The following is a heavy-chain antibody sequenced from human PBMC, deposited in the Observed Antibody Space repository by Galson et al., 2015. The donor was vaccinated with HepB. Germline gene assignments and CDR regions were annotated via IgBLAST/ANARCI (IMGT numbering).Heavy chain of an antibody. D-gene: IGHD6-13*01. CDR1: GYSFTTYW. Sequence: QSGAEVKKPGESLKISCKGSGYSFTTYWIGWVRQMPGKGLEWMGIIYPGDSDTRYSPSFQGQVTISADKSISTAYLQWSSLKASDTAMYYCARQTSSSSWYFQWYFDLWGRGTLVTVSS. CDR3: ARQTSSSSWYFQWYFDL. CDR2: IYPGDSDT. V-gene: IGHV5-51*01. J-gene: IGHJ2*01.